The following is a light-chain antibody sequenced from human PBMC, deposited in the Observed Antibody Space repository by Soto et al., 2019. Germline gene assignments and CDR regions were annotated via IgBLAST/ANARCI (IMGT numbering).Light chain of an antibody. CDR1: RSTSSY. Sequence: IQMTQTHSSLSASVGDRVTITYRASRSTSSYVNWYQQKLGKAPKLLIYAASSLQSGVPSRFSGSGSGTDFTLTISSLQPEDFATYYCQQSYRTLWTFGQG. V-gene: IGKV1-39*01. CDR2: AAS. CDR3: QQSYRTLWT. J-gene: IGKJ1*01.